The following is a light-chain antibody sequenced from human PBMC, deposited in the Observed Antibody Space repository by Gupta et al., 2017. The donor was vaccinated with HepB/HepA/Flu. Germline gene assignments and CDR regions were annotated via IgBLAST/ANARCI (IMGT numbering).Light chain of an antibody. J-gene: IGLJ2*01. CDR1: KVGDKY. V-gene: IGLV3-1*01. Sequence: SSELTQPPSVSVSPGQTASITCSGDKVGDKYACWYQQKPGQSPVLVIYQDSKRPAGIPERFSGSKSGNTATLTISGTQAMEEADYYCQAWDSTTHVVFGGGTKLTVL. CDR3: QAWDSTTHVV. CDR2: QDS.